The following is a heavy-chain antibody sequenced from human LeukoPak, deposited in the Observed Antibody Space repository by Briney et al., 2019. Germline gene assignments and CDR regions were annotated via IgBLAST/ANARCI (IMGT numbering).Heavy chain of an antibody. V-gene: IGHV1-18*04. D-gene: IGHD6-19*01. CDR2: IRAYNGNT. J-gene: IGHJ4*02. Sequence: GASVKVSCKASGYTFTSYGISWVRQAPGQGLEWMGWIRAYNGNTNYAQKLQGRVTMTTDTSTSTAYMELRSLRSDDTAVYYCARDLNVAYSSGWTDYWGQGTLVTVSS. CDR3: ARDLNVAYSSGWTDY. CDR1: GYTFTSYG.